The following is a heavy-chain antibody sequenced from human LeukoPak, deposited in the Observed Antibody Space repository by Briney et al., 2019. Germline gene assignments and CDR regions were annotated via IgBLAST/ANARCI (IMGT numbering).Heavy chain of an antibody. CDR3: AREYFGMAYNFDY. V-gene: IGHV4-61*02. J-gene: IGHJ4*02. CDR2: IYTSGTT. Sequence: SETLSLTCTVSGGSINSGSCYWTWIRQPAGKGLEWIGRIYTSGTTNYNPSLKSRVTMSVDTSKNQFSLKLSSVTAADTAVYYCAREYFGMAYNFDYWGQGTLVTVSS. CDR1: GGSINSGSCY. D-gene: IGHD3-9*01.